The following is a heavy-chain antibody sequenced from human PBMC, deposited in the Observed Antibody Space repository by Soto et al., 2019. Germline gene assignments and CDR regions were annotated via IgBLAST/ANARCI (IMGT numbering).Heavy chain of an antibody. D-gene: IGHD3-16*01. V-gene: IGHV3-7*01. CDR1: GFTFSNYW. J-gene: IGHJ4*02. Sequence: GGSLRLSCVVSGFTFSNYWMSWVRQAPGKGLEWAANIKEDGSEKNYVDSVKGRFAISRDNAKNSLYLQMNSLRAEDTAVYYCATGGFQLGYWGQGMLVTVSS. CDR2: IKEDGSEK. CDR3: ATGGFQLGY.